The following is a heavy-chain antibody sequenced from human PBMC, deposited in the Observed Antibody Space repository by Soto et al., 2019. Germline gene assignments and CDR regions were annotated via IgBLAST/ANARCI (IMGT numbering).Heavy chain of an antibody. J-gene: IGHJ5*02. CDR3: ARGDVRVVASFDP. CDR1: GYTFTDYY. D-gene: IGHD2-15*01. V-gene: IGHV1-2*02. Sequence: ASVKVSCKASGYTFTDYYIHWVRQAPGQELEWMGWINPNSGGTNYAQKFQGRVTMTRDTSISTAYMELSRLISDDTAVYYCARGDVRVVASFDPWGQGALVTVYS. CDR2: INPNSGGT.